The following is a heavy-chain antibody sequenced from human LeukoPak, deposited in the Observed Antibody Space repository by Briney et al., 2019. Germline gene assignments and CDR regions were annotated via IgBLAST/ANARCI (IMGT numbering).Heavy chain of an antibody. D-gene: IGHD1/OR15-1a*01. CDR2: IRQDGSEK. CDR1: GFTFSDYW. CDR3: ARDGTAPGLYFDL. J-gene: IGHJ4*01. Sequence: PGGSLRLSCAASGFTFSDYWMNWVRLAPGKGLEWVVSIRQDGSEKSYVDSVKDRFTISRDNTWNSLYLQMNSLRAEDTAVYYCARDGTAPGLYFDLWGQGTLVTVSS. V-gene: IGHV3-7*01.